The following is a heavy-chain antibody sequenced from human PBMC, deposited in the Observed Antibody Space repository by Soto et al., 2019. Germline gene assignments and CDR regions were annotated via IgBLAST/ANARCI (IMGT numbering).Heavy chain of an antibody. CDR1: GVSISSGDYY. CDR3: ARAQDTAMVYYYYGMDV. D-gene: IGHD5-18*01. CDR2: IYYSGST. J-gene: IGHJ6*02. V-gene: IGHV4-30-4*01. Sequence: SETLCLTCTVSGVSISSGDYYWSWIRQPPGKGLEWIGYIYYSGSTYYNPSLKSRVTISVDTSKNQFSLKLSYVTAADTAVYYCARAQDTAMVYYYYGMDVWGQGTTVTVSS.